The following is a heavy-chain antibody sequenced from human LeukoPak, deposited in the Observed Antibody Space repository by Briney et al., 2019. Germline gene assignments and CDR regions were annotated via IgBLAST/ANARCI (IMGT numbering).Heavy chain of an antibody. V-gene: IGHV3-30*01. J-gene: IGHJ5*02. CDR2: ISYAGSNK. D-gene: IGHD3-3*01. CDR1: GFTFSSYA. Sequence: PGGSLRLSCAASGFTFSSYAMHWVRQAPGKGLEWVAVISYAGSNKYYADSVKGRFTISRDNSKNTLYLQMNSLRAEDTAVYYCARGEGRITIFGVVTYKNWFDPWGQGTLVTVSS. CDR3: ARGEGRITIFGVVTYKNWFDP.